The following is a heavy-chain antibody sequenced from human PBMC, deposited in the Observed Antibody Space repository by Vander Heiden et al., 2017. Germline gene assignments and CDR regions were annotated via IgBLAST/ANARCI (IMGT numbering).Heavy chain of an antibody. Sequence: EVQLLESGGGLVQPGGSLRLSCAASGFTFSSYAMSWVRQAPGKGLEWVSAISGSGGRKYYADSVKGRFTISRDNSKNTLYLQMKRIRAEDTAVYYCAKVSQGGWYGALDYWGQGTLVTVSS. CDR3: AKVSQGGWYGALDY. V-gene: IGHV3-23*01. CDR1: GFTFSSYA. D-gene: IGHD6-19*01. CDR2: ISGSGGRK. J-gene: IGHJ4*02.